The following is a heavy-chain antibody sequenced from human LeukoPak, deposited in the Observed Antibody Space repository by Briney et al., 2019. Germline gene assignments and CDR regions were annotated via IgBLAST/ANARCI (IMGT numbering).Heavy chain of an antibody. D-gene: IGHD6-13*01. CDR1: GFTFSSYS. CDR3: ARDGQQLVYFDY. J-gene: IGHJ4*02. V-gene: IGHV3-21*01. Sequence: KPGGSLRLSCAASGFTFSSYSMNWVRQAPGKGLEWVSSISSSSSYIYYADSVKGRFTISRDNAKKSLYLQMNSLRAEDTAVYYCARDGQQLVYFDYWGQGTLVTVSS. CDR2: ISSSSSYI.